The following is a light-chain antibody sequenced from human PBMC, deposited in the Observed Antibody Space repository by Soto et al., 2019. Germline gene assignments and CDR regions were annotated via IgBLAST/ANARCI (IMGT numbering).Light chain of an antibody. CDR3: SSYTSSSTVV. CDR1: SSDVGGYNY. J-gene: IGLJ2*01. V-gene: IGLV2-14*01. CDR2: DVS. Sequence: QSALTQPASVSGAPGQSITISCTGTSSDVGGYNYVSWYQQHPGKDPKLMIYDVSNRPSGVSNRFSGSKSGNTASLTISWLQAEDEADYYCSSYTSSSTVVFGGGTKLTV.